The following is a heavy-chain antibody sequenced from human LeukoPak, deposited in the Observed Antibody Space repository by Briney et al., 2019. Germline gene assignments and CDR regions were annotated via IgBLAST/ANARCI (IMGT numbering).Heavy chain of an antibody. D-gene: IGHD6-19*01. V-gene: IGHV1-69*13. CDR2: IIPIFGTA. Sequence: ASVKVSCKASGGTFSSYAISWVRQAPGQGLEWMGGIIPIFGTANYAQKFQGRVTITADESTSTAYMELSSLRSEDMAVYYCARDLYSSGWPQAFGIWGQGTMVTVSS. J-gene: IGHJ3*02. CDR1: GGTFSSYA. CDR3: ARDLYSSGWPQAFGI.